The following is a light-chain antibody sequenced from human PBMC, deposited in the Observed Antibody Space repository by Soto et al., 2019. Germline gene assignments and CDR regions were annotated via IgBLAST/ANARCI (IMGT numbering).Light chain of an antibody. J-gene: IGLJ1*01. Sequence: SYELTQPPSVSVSPGQTARITCSGDALPKQYAYWYQQKPGQAPVVVIYKDNGRPSGIPERFSGSSSGTTVTLTISGVQAEDEAYYYCQSSDSSGRCPYVFGTGTKVTV. CDR2: KDN. V-gene: IGLV3-25*02. CDR1: ALPKQY. CDR3: QSSDSSGRCPYV.